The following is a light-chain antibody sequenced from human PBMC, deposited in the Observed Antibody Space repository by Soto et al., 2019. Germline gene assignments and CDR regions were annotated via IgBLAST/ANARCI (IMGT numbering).Light chain of an antibody. V-gene: IGLV2-23*01. Sequence: QSALTQPASVSGSPGQSITISFTGTSSDVGSYNLVSWYQQHPGKAPKLMIYEGSKRRSGVSNRFSGSKSGNTASLTISGLQAEDEADYSCCSYAGSRVFGTGTKLTVL. CDR1: SSDVGSYNL. CDR3: CSYAGSRV. J-gene: IGLJ1*01. CDR2: EGS.